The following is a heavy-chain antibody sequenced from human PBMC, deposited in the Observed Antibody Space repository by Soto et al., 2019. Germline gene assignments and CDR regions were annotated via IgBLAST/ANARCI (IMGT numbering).Heavy chain of an antibody. J-gene: IGHJ4*02. Sequence: SETLSLTCTVSGGSISSSSYYWGWIRQPPGKGLEWIGSIYYSGSTYYNPSLKSRVTISVDTSKNQFSLKLSSVTAADTAVYYCASQRALDYDILTGGPDYWGQGTLVTVSS. CDR3: ASQRALDYDILTGGPDY. CDR1: GGSISSSSYY. D-gene: IGHD3-9*01. V-gene: IGHV4-39*01. CDR2: IYYSGST.